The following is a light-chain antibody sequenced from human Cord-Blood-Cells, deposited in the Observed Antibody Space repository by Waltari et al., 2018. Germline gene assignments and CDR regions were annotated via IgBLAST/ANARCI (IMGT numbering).Light chain of an antibody. CDR1: RSDIGGYND. Sequence: QSALPTPPSPSGSPDQPLTTSCTGTRSDIGGYNDVSWYQQHPGKAPKLMIYEVSQRPSGVPDRFSGSKSGNTASLTVSGLQAEDEADYYCSSYAGSNNYVFGTGTKVTVL. J-gene: IGLJ1*01. V-gene: IGLV2-8*01. CDR2: EVS. CDR3: SSYAGSNNYV.